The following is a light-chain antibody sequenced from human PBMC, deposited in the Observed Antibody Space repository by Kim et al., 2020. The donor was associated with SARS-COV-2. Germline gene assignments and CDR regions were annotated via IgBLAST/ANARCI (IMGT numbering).Light chain of an antibody. V-gene: IGKV1-27*01. CDR1: QGISKY. Sequence: DIQMTQSPSSLSASVGDRVTLTCRASQGISKYLAWYQQKPGKVPKLLIYGASTWQSGVPARFSGSGSGTDFTLTISSLQPEDVATYYCQKYNSAPWTFGQGTKVDIK. CDR3: QKYNSAPWT. J-gene: IGKJ1*01. CDR2: GAS.